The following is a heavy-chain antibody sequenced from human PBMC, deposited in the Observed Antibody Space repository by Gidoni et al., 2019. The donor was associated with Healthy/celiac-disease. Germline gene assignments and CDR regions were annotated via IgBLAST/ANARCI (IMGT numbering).Heavy chain of an antibody. V-gene: IGHV4-30-4*01. CDR2: IYYSGST. J-gene: IGHJ5*02. CDR3: ARDQGARSSTSINWFDP. CDR1: GGSISSGDYY. Sequence: QVQLQESGPGLVKHSQTLSLTCTVHGGSISSGDYYWSWIRQPPGKGLEWIGYIYYSGSTSYNPSLKSRVTISVDTSKNQFSLKLSSVTAADTAVYYCARDQGARSSTSINWFDPWGQGTLVTVSS. D-gene: IGHD2-2*01.